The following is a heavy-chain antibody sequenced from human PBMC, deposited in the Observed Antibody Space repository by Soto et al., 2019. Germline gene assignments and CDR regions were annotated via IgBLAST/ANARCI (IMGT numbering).Heavy chain of an antibody. Sequence: GGALKILFQAPGYSFSNLWIAWVPQSPGEGLEWLGFIYTDDSNTRYSPSFVGQLFISAKKYIKTTLQQWRSLKGSDNAIYFCWSCERVKSKMNYFDFWGQGTLVTVSS. V-gene: IGHV5-51*01. J-gene: IGHJ4*02. CDR1: GYSFSNLW. CDR2: IYTDDSNT. D-gene: IGHD1-1*01. CDR3: WSCERVKSKMNYFDF.